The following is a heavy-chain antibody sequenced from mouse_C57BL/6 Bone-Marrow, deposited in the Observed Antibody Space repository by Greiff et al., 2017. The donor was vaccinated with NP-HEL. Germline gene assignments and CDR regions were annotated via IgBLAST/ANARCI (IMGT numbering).Heavy chain of an antibody. Sequence: EVKLMESGGGLVKPGGSLKLSCAASGFTFSDYGMHWVRQAPEKGLEWVAYISSGSSTISYADTVKGRFTISRDNAKNTLFLQMTSLRSEDTAMYYCARRVYYYGSHYFDYWGQGTTLTVSS. CDR1: GFTFSDYG. J-gene: IGHJ2*01. V-gene: IGHV5-17*01. D-gene: IGHD1-1*01. CDR3: ARRVYYYGSHYFDY. CDR2: ISSGSSTI.